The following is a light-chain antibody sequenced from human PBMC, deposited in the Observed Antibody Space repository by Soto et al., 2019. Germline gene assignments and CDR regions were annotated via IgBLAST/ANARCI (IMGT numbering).Light chain of an antibody. CDR1: QRVSSSY. V-gene: IGKV3-20*01. Sequence: EIVLTQSPATLSVSPGERATLSCRASQRVSSSYLAWYQHKPGQAPRLLIHGASSRATGIPDRFSGSGSGTDFTLTITRLEPEDFAVYYCQQYGSSLGTFGQGTKLEIK. J-gene: IGKJ2*01. CDR2: GAS. CDR3: QQYGSSLGT.